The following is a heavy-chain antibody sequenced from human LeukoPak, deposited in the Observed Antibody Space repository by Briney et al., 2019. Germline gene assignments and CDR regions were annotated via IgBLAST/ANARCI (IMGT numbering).Heavy chain of an antibody. CDR1: GFTFSNYG. CDR2: IKSDGSST. D-gene: IGHD2-15*01. V-gene: IGHV3-74*01. CDR3: ARYCSGGTCKLGYYYYGMDV. J-gene: IGHJ6*02. Sequence: GGSLRLSCAGAGFTFSNYGMHWVRQAPGKGLVWVSRIKSDGSSTSYAGSVKGRFTISRDNAKNTLYLQMNSLRAEDTAVYYCARYCSGGTCKLGYYYYGMDVWGQGTTVTVSS.